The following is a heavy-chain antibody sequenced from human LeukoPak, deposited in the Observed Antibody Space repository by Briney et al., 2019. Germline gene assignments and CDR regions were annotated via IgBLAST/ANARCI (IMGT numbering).Heavy chain of an antibody. V-gene: IGHV3-21*01. D-gene: IGHD6-6*01. CDR3: ARGEWSSSPFDY. CDR2: ISSSSSYI. CDR1: GFTFSSYE. J-gene: IGHJ4*02. Sequence: GGSLRLSCAASGFTFSSYEMNWVRQAPGKGLEWVSFISSSSSYIYYTDSVKGRFTISRDNAKNSLYLQLNSLRAEDTALYYCARGEWSSSPFDYWGQGTLVTVSS.